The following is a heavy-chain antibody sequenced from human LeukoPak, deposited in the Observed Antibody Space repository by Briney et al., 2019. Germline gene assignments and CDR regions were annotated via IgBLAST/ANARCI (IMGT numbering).Heavy chain of an antibody. J-gene: IGHJ5*02. CDR3: AGPWDQVGFDP. CDR1: GYTFTGYY. V-gene: IGHV1-2*02. CDR2: IYPKTGGT. D-gene: IGHD1-26*01. Sequence: GASVKVSFKASGYTFTGYYLHWVRQAPGQGLEWMGWIYPKTGGTSYAQKFQGRVTMTRDTSISTAYMELIGLRSDDTAVYYCAGPWDQVGFDPWGQGTLVSVSS.